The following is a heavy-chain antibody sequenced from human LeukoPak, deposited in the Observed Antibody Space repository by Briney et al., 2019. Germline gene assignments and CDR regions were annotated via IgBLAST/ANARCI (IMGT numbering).Heavy chain of an antibody. J-gene: IGHJ3*02. CDR2: IKQDGSEK. Sequence: GGSLRLSCAASGFSFYSYWLSWVRQAPGKGLEWVASIKQDGSEKYYVDSVKGRFTISRDNAKNSLYLQMISLRAEDTAVYYCAREKDDAFDIWGQGTMVTVSS. V-gene: IGHV3-7*01. CDR3: AREKDDAFDI. CDR1: GFSFYSYW.